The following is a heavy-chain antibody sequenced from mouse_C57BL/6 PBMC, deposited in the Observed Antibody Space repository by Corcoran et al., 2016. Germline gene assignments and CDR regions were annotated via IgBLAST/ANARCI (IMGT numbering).Heavy chain of an antibody. D-gene: IGHD1-1*01. CDR2: INPDSSTI. V-gene: IGHV4-1*01. Sequence: EVKLLQSGGGLVQPGGSLKLSCAASGIDFSRYWMSLVRRATGKGLEWIGEINPDSSTINYAPSLKDKFIISRDNAKNTLYLQMSKVRSEDTALYYCARRSYGSSYDLYFDVWGTGTTVTVSS. J-gene: IGHJ1*03. CDR3: ARRSYGSSYDLYFDV. CDR1: GIDFSRYW.